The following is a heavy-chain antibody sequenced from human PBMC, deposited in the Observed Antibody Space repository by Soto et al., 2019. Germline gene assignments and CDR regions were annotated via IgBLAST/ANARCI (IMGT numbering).Heavy chain of an antibody. CDR2: IIPILGIA. D-gene: IGHD3-10*01. J-gene: IGHJ5*02. Sequence: QVQLVQSGAEVKNPGSSVKVSCKASRGTFRDYTINWVRQARGQGLEWMGRIIPILGIANYAQNFQGRVTITADKSTNTAYMELTSRTSDDTAMYYCARVKAMIRGSYFADPWGQGTLVTVSS. CDR1: RGTFRDYT. V-gene: IGHV1-69*02. CDR3: ARVKAMIRGSYFADP.